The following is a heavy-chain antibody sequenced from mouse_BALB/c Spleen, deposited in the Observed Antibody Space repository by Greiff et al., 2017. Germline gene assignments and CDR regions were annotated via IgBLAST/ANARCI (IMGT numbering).Heavy chain of an antibody. Sequence: VQLDQSGSGLVEPTGTLNLSCAASGFTFTTYAMHWVRQSPGKGLEWVARIRSKSNNYETSYADSVKDRFTISRDESQSMLHLQMNNLKTEDTDKYYCVRLGAMDYWGQGTSVTVSS. J-gene: IGHJ4*01. CDR3: VRLGAMDY. V-gene: IGHV10-1*02. CDR2: IRSKSNNYET. D-gene: IGHD3-1*01. CDR1: GFTFTTYA.